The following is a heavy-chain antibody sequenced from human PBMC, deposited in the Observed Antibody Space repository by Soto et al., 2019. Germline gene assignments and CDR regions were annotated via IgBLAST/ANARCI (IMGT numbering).Heavy chain of an antibody. V-gene: IGHV3-21*01. CDR2: ISSSSSYI. J-gene: IGHJ5*02. D-gene: IGHD3-10*01. CDR1: GFTFSSYS. CDR3: ARDSYYYGSGRFGWFDP. Sequence: EVQLVESGGGLVKPGGSLRLSCAASGFTFSSYSMNWVRQAPGKGLEWVSSISSSSSYIYYADSVKGRFTISRDNAKNSLYLQMNSLRAEDTAVYYCARDSYYYGSGRFGWFDPWGQGTLLTVSS.